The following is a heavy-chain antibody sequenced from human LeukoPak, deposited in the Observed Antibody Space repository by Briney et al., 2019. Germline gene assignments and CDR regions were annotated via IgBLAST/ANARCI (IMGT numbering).Heavy chain of an antibody. Sequence: GGSLRLSCAAAGFTFSSYWMKWVRRATGWGLEWVVNIKEDGSEKYYVDSVKGRFTTSRDNAKNSLYLQMNSLRAEDTAVYYCARDLLWSQNYWGQGTLVTVSS. D-gene: IGHD2-21*01. CDR2: IKEDGSEK. CDR3: ARDLLWSQNY. CDR1: GFTFSSYW. V-gene: IGHV3-7*01. J-gene: IGHJ4*02.